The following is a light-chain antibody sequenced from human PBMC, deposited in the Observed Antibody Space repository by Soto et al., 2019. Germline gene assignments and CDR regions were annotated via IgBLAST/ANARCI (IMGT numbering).Light chain of an antibody. CDR2: DVS. V-gene: IGLV2-14*01. Sequence: QSALTQPASVSGSGGQSITISCTGTSSDVGGYNYVSWYQQHPGKAPKLMIYDVSNRPSGVSNRFSGSKSGNTASLTISGLQAEDEAGYYCSSYTSSSTLVVFGGGTKLTVL. CDR1: SSDVGGYNY. J-gene: IGLJ2*01. CDR3: SSYTSSSTLVV.